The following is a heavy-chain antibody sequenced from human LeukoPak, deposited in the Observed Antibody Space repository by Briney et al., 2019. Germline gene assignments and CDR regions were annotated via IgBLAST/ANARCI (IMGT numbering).Heavy chain of an antibody. D-gene: IGHD3-3*01. Sequence: GGSLRLSCAASGFTFSSYGMHWVRQAPGKGLEWVAVISYDGSNKYYADSVKGRFTISRDNSKNTLYLQMNSLRAEDTAVYYCAKGGSRFLGFYYFDYWGQGTLVTVSS. V-gene: IGHV3-30*18. CDR1: GFTFSSYG. J-gene: IGHJ4*02. CDR3: AKGGSRFLGFYYFDY. CDR2: ISYDGSNK.